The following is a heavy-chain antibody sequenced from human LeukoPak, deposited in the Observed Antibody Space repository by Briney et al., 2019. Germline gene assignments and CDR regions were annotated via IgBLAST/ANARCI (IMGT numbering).Heavy chain of an antibody. CDR3: AKSSGIAVAGNRYYGMDV. CDR1: GFTFSSYA. CDR2: VSFDGNTK. D-gene: IGHD6-19*01. V-gene: IGHV3-30-3*02. Sequence: PGRSLRLSCATSGFTFSSYAMHWVRQAPGKGLEWVAVVSFDGNTKDYADSVKGRFTISRDSSKNTLYLQMNSLRAEDTAVYYCAKSSGIAVAGNRYYGMDVWGQGTTVTVSS. J-gene: IGHJ6*02.